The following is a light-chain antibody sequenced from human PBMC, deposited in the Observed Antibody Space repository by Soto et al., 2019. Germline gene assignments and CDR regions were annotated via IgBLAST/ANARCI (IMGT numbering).Light chain of an antibody. CDR1: QSVRSN. CDR2: GAS. V-gene: IGKV3-15*01. CDR3: QHYNNWPPWT. Sequence: EIVLTQSPATLSVSPGERATLSCRASQSVRSNLAWYQQKPGQGPRLLIFGASTRATGIPARFSGSGSGTEFTLTISTLQSEDFAIYYCQHYNNWPPWTFGQGTKVDI. J-gene: IGKJ1*01.